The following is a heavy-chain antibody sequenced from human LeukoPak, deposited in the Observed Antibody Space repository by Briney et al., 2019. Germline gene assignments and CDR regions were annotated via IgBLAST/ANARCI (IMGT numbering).Heavy chain of an antibody. J-gene: IGHJ4*02. V-gene: IGHV1-46*01. Sequence: ASVKVSFKASGYTFTTYYMHWVRHAPGRGLEWMGIINPSGGSATYAQNFQGRVTMTRDTSTTTVYMELTSLRSEDTAVYYCARDGQPGAHYGLKSHGFDFWGQGTLVTVSS. CDR1: GYTFTTYY. CDR2: INPSGGSA. D-gene: IGHD3-10*01. CDR3: ARDGQPGAHYGLKSHGFDF.